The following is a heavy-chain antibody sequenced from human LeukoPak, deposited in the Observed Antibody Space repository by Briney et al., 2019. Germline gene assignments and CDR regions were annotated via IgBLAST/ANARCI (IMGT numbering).Heavy chain of an antibody. CDR1: GFTFNSYA. Sequence: GGSLRLSCIPSGFTFNSYAMFWVRQAPGKGLEWVLLIWYDGSNKYYADSVKGRFTISRDNSKNTLFLHMNSLRAEGTAVYYCARARGWQPNYYYYYMDAWGTGTTVTVSS. CDR2: IWYDGSNK. J-gene: IGHJ6*03. V-gene: IGHV3-33*07. CDR3: ARARGWQPNYYYYYMDA. D-gene: IGHD2-15*01.